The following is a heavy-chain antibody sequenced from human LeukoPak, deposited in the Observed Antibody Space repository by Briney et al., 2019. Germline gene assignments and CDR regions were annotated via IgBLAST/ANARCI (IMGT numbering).Heavy chain of an antibody. CDR2: INPSGGST. J-gene: IGHJ4*02. D-gene: IGHD4-17*01. CDR3: ERYGDLYYEY. V-gene: IGHV1-46*01. Sequence: AGSVTDSFLSSLYTFTIYYIHWVRQAPAQGRAWKGIINPSGGSTSYAQKFQGRVTMTTDTSTSTVYMELSRLRSEDTGVYYCERYGDLYYEYWGEGNLVTPSS. CDR1: LYTFTIYY.